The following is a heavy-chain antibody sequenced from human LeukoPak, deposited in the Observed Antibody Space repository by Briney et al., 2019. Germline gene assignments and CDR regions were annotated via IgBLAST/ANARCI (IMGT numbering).Heavy chain of an antibody. CDR2: INHSGST. CDR1: GGSFSGYY. V-gene: IGHV4-34*01. D-gene: IGHD6-19*01. J-gene: IGHJ5*02. Sequence: SETLSLTCAVYGGSFSGYYWSWIRQPPGKGLEWIGEINHSGSTNYNPSLKSRVTISVDTSKNQFSLKLSSVTAADTAVYYCARGALPTYSSGANWFDPWGQGTLVTVSS. CDR3: ARGALPTYSSGANWFDP.